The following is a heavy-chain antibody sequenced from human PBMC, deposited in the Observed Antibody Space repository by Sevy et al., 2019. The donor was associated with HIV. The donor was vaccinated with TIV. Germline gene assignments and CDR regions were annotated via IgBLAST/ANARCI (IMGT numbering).Heavy chain of an antibody. CDR2: IRYDGSNK. CDR3: AKEKEGSYCGGDCYKAFDI. J-gene: IGHJ3*02. Sequence: GGSLRLSCAASGFTFSSYDMHWVRQAPGKGLEWVAFIRYDGSNKYYADSLKGRFTICRDNSKNTLYLQMNSLAAEDTAVYYCAKEKEGSYCGGDCYKAFDIWGQGTMVTVSS. D-gene: IGHD2-21*01. CDR1: GFTFSSYD. V-gene: IGHV3-30*02.